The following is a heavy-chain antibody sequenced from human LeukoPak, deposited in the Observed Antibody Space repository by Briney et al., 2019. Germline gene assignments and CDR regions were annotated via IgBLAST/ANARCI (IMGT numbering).Heavy chain of an antibody. D-gene: IGHD3-10*01. J-gene: IGHJ4*02. CDR2: IYTSGST. V-gene: IGHV4-4*07. CDR3: ARSYGSGSYFYFDY. Sequence: PSETLSLTCTVSGGSISSYYWSWIRQPAGKGLEWIGRIYTSGSTNYNPSLKSRVTMSVDTSKNQFSLKLSSVTAADTAEYYCARSYGSGSYFYFDYWGQGTLVTVSS. CDR1: GGSISSYY.